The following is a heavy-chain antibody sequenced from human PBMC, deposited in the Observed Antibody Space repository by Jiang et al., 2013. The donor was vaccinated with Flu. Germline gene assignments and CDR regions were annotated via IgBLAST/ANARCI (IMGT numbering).Heavy chain of an antibody. CDR3: ARETGRERRFDY. CDR2: IYYSGST. Sequence: LLKPSETLSLTCTVSGGSISSYYWSWIRQPPGKGLEWIGYIYYSGSTNYNPSLKSRVTISVDTSKNQFSLKLSSVTAADTAVYYCARETGRERRFDYWGQGTLVTVSS. V-gene: IGHV4-59*01. J-gene: IGHJ4*02. CDR1: GGSISSYY. D-gene: IGHD1-26*01.